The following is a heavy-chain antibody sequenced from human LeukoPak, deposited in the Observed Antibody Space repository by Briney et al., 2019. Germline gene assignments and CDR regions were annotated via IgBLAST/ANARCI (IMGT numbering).Heavy chain of an antibody. D-gene: IGHD2-2*02. J-gene: IGHJ3*02. Sequence: GGSLRLSCAASGFTFGSYAMSWVRQAPGKGLEWVSAISVSGGGAYYADSVKGRFTISRDNSKHTLYLQMSSLRPDDTAVYYCVRESIDTLGGPHAFDIWGQGTMVTVSS. CDR3: VRESIDTLGGPHAFDI. V-gene: IGHV3-23*01. CDR1: GFTFGSYA. CDR2: ISVSGGGA.